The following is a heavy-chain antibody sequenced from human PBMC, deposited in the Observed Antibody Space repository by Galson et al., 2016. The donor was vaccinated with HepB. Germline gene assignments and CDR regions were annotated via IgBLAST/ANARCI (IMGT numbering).Heavy chain of an antibody. Sequence: LRLSCAASGFTFRSYWMTWVRQAPGKGLQWVSVIFSGGSTYYADSVKGRFTISRDNSKNTLHLQMNSLRAEDTAVYYCARDGEHYYGSGSYAETWGQGTLVTVSS. CDR1: GFTFRSYW. J-gene: IGHJ5*02. CDR2: IFSGGST. D-gene: IGHD3-10*01. V-gene: IGHV3-53*01. CDR3: ARDGEHYYGSGSYAET.